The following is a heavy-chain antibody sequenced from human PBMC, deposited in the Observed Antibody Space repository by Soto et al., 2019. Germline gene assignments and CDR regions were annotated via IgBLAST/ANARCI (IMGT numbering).Heavy chain of an antibody. CDR3: ARATYSGSYFFDY. CDR1: GFTFSSYW. V-gene: IGHV3-7*01. CDR2: IKQDGSEK. D-gene: IGHD1-26*01. Sequence: GGSLRLPCAASGFTFSSYWMSWVRQAPGKGLEWVANIKQDGSEKYYVDSVKGRFTISRDNAKNSLYLQMNSLRAEDTAVYYCARATYSGSYFFDYWGQGTLVTVSS. J-gene: IGHJ4*02.